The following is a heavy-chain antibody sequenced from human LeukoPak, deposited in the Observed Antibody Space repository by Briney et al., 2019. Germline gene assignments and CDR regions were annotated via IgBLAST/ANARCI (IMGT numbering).Heavy chain of an antibody. D-gene: IGHD3-9*01. CDR3: ARVDRNTDWYEDY. CDR2: ISSRSKTR. V-gene: IGHV3-48*02. J-gene: IGHJ4*02. Sequence: GGSLRLSCAASGFSVSRNYMNWVRQAPGKGLEWVSYISSRSKTRDFADFVKGRFTIYRDDAKNSLYLQMNSLRDEDAAVYYCARVDRNTDWYEDYWGQGTLVTVSS. CDR1: GFSVSRNY.